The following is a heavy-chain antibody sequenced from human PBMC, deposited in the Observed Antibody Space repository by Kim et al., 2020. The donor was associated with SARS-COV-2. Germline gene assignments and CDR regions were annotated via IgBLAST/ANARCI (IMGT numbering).Heavy chain of an antibody. Sequence: ASVKVSCKASGYTFTSYAMHWVRQAPGQRLEWMGWINAGNGNTKYSQKFQGRVTITRDTSASTAYMELSSLRSEDTAVYYCARELVALAGYSSSWFYYYYGMDVWGQGTTVTVSS. CDR3: ARELVALAGYSSSWFYYYYGMDV. CDR1: GYTFTSYA. V-gene: IGHV1-3*01. CDR2: INAGNGNT. D-gene: IGHD6-13*01. J-gene: IGHJ6*02.